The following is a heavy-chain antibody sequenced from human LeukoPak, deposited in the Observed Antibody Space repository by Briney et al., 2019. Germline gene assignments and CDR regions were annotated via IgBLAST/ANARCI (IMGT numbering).Heavy chain of an antibody. V-gene: IGHV1-24*01. CDR1: GYTLTELS. CDR3: ATFPFVVVPAAHDAFDI. Sequence: ASVKVSCKVSGYTLTELSMHWVRQAPGKGLEWMGGFDPEDGETIHAQKFQGRVTMTEDTSTDTAYMELSSLRSEDTAVYYCATFPFVVVPAAHDAFDIWGQGTMVTVSS. J-gene: IGHJ3*02. D-gene: IGHD2-2*01. CDR2: FDPEDGET.